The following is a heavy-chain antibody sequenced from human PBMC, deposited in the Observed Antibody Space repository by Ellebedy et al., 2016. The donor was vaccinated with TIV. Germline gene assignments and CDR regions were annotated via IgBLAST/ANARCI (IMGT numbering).Heavy chain of an antibody. D-gene: IGHD2/OR15-2a*01. CDR3: AKDDSFDELDF. Sequence: PGGSLRLSCAASGFSFSTYGMHWVRQAPGKGLEWMTFIRSDGSHKFYADSVRGRFTISRDNSKNTLYLQMNSLRAEDTAVYYCAKDDSFDELDFWGRGTLVTVSS. V-gene: IGHV3-30*02. CDR2: IRSDGSHK. J-gene: IGHJ2*01. CDR1: GFSFSTYG.